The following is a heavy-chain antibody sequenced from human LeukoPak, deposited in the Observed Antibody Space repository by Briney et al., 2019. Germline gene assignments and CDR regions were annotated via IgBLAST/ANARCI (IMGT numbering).Heavy chain of an antibody. Sequence: ASVKVSCKASGYTFTGYYMHWVRQAPGQGLEWMGWINPNSGGTNYAQKFQGRVTMTRDTSICTAYMELSRLRSDDTAVYYCARDRGAIAAAGNFDYWGQGTLVTVSS. CDR1: GYTFTGYY. CDR3: ARDRGAIAAAGNFDY. D-gene: IGHD6-13*01. V-gene: IGHV1-2*02. J-gene: IGHJ4*02. CDR2: INPNSGGT.